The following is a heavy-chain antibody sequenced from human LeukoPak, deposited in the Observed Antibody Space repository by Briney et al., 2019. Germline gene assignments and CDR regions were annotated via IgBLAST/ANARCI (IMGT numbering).Heavy chain of an antibody. CDR3: ARGRESRWELLSYYFDY. CDR1: GYSFTSYW. J-gene: IGHJ4*02. D-gene: IGHD1-26*01. CDR2: IYPGDSDT. Sequence: GESLKISCKGSGYSFTSYWIGWVRQMPGKGLEWMGIIYPGDSDTRYSPSFQGQVTISTDKSISTAYLQWSSLKASDTAMYYCARGRESRWELLSYYFDYWGQGTLVTVSS. V-gene: IGHV5-51*01.